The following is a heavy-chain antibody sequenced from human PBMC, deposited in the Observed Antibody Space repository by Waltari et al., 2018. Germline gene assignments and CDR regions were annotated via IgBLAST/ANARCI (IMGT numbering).Heavy chain of an antibody. J-gene: IGHJ6*02. CDR1: GYSISSGYY. CDR3: ARGLSRVYGDYIPRVENYYYYGMDV. Sequence: QVQLQESGPRLVTPSETLSLNCAVSGYSISSGYYWDWIRQPPGKGLEWMGTINHSGLTYYNPSLKSRVTISVDTSKNHFSLEMRSVTAADTAVYYCARGLSRVYGDYIPRVENYYYYGMDVWGQGTLVIVSS. V-gene: IGHV4-38-2*01. D-gene: IGHD4-17*01. CDR2: INHSGLT.